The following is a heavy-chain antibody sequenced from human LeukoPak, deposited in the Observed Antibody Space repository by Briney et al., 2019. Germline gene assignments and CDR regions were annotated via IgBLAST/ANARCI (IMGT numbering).Heavy chain of an antibody. CDR2: INPSGSNS. V-gene: IGHV1-46*01. Sequence: GASVKVSCKASGYTFSSYYIHWVRQAPGQGLQWMGVINPSGSNSRYAEEFQGRVTMTRDTSTNRVNMELSSLRSNDTAVYYCSSPKSPYEGTGPHNWGQGTQVTVSS. CDR1: GYTFSSYY. CDR3: SSPKSPYEGTGPHN. D-gene: IGHD2-8*02. J-gene: IGHJ4*02.